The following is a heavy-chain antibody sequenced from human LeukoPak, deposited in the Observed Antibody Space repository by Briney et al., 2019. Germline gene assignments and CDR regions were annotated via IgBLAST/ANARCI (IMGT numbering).Heavy chain of an antibody. CDR2: IYHSGST. Sequence: SETLSLTCTVPGGSISSSMYYCGWIRQPPGKGLEWIGSIYHSGSTYYNPSLKSRVTLSVESSKNQFSLKLSSVTAADTAVYYCAGSTYDNWFDPWGQGTLVTVSS. CDR1: GGSISSSMYY. CDR3: AGSTYDNWFDP. V-gene: IGHV4-39*01. J-gene: IGHJ5*02. D-gene: IGHD2-8*01.